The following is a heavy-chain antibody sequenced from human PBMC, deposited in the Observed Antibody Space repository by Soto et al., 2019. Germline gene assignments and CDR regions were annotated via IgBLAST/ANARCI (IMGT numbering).Heavy chain of an antibody. CDR2: IYSRGNT. CDR3: ARALSGCYFVLEL. D-gene: IGHD3-10*01. V-gene: IGHV4-31*03. J-gene: IGHJ4*02. Sequence: QVQLQESGPGLAKPSQTLSLTGTVSGGSITSGLYYWPWIRQHPAKGLEWIGYIYSRGNTYYSPSLKSRVDMAFDTSNNQLSLRVSSVTAADTAVYYCARALSGCYFVLELWGQGAQVTVSP. CDR1: GGSITSGLYY.